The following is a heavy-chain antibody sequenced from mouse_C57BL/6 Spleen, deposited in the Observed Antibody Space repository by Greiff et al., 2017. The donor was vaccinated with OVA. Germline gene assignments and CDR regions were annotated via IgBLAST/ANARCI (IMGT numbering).Heavy chain of an antibody. CDR2: IYPGDGDT. Sequence: VQLQQSGPELVKPGASVKISCKASGYAFSSSWMNWVKQRPGKGLEWIGRIYPGDGDTNYNGKFKGKATLTADKSSSTAYMQLRSLTSEDSAVYFCAGIYDGYYDAMDYWGQGTSVTVSS. V-gene: IGHV1-82*01. CDR1: GYAFSSSW. J-gene: IGHJ4*01. CDR3: AGIYDGYYDAMDY. D-gene: IGHD2-3*01.